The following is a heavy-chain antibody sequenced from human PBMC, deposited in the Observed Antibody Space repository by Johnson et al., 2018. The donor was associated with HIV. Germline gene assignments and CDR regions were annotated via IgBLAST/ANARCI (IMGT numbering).Heavy chain of an antibody. CDR1: GFTVSSNY. CDR3: ARAAVAAPSAFDI. V-gene: IGHV3-53*02. CDR2: IYSGGST. J-gene: IGHJ3*02. Sequence: VQLVETVGGLIQPGGSLRLSCAASGFTVSSNYMSWVRQAPGKGLEWVSVIYSGGSTYYAASVTGRFTISRDNAKNSLYLQIKSLRAEYTAVYYCARAAVAAPSAFDIWGQGTMVTVSS. D-gene: IGHD6-19*01.